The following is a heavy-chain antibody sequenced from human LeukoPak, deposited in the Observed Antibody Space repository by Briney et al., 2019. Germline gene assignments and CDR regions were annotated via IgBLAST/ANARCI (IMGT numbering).Heavy chain of an antibody. CDR1: GGSISGSSYY. D-gene: IGHD3-3*01. CDR3: ARRPMSGYVVY. CDR2: IYYSGST. Sequence: PSETLSLTCTVSGGSISGSSYYWGWIRQPPGKGLEWIGSIYYSGSTYYNPSLKSRVTISVDTSKNQFSLKLSSVTAADTAVYYCARRPMSGYVVYWGQGTLVTVSS. J-gene: IGHJ4*02. V-gene: IGHV4-39*01.